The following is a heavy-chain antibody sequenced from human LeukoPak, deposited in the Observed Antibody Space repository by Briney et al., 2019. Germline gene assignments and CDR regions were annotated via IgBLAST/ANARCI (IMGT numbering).Heavy chain of an antibody. CDR3: AKDYSGSYYNFDY. CDR1: GFTFSNFA. V-gene: IGHV3-23*01. CDR2: ISASIGYT. J-gene: IGHJ4*02. Sequence: GGSLRLSCAASGFTFSNFAMSWVRQAPRKGLEWVSTISASIGYTYYADSVKGRFTISRDNSKNTLYLQMNSLRAEDTAVYYCAKDYSGSYYNFDYWGQGTLVSVSS. D-gene: IGHD1-26*01.